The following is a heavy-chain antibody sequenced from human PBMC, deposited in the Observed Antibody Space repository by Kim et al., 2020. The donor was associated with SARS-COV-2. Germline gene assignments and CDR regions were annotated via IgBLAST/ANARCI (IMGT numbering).Heavy chain of an antibody. Sequence: SVKVSCKASEDTFSGYVVAWVRQAPGQGLEWLGGFIPLFGISDYAQRFQGRLTISVDESTNTAYMELRSLRSDDTAVYYCTRGGYCRGSRCYGPEGKFDFWGQGTLVTVSS. CDR2: FIPLFGIS. D-gene: IGHD2-15*01. CDR3: TRGGYCRGSRCYGPEGKFDF. J-gene: IGHJ4*02. CDR1: EDTFSGYV. V-gene: IGHV1-69*13.